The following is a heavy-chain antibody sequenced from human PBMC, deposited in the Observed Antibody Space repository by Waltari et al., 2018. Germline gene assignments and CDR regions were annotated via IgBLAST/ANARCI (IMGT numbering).Heavy chain of an antibody. V-gene: IGHV3-53*01. CDR2: SVSDGRT. CDR3: ARDSRGWLFFDY. Sequence: EVQLVESGGGFIQSGGSLRLSCAASGFTVSRNYLSWVRQGPGKGREWVSVSVSDGRTYYADSVKGRFTISRDNSKNTLYLQINSLRAEDTAVYYCARDSRGWLFFDYWGQGTLVTVSS. J-gene: IGHJ4*02. CDR1: GFTVSRNY. D-gene: IGHD6-19*01.